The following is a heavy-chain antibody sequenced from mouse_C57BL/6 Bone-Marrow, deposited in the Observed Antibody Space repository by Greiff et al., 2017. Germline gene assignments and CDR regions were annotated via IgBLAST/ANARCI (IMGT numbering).Heavy chain of an antibody. J-gene: IGHJ2*01. CDR2: ISSGGSYT. CDR1: GFTFSSYG. Sequence: EVQRVESGGDLVKPGGSLKLSCAASGFTFSSYGMSWVRQTPDKRLEWVATISSGGSYTYYPDSVKGRFTISRDNAKNTLYLQMSSLKSEDTAMYYCARQRTGYYVDYWGQGTTLTVSS. D-gene: IGHD4-1*01. CDR3: ARQRTGYYVDY. V-gene: IGHV5-6*01.